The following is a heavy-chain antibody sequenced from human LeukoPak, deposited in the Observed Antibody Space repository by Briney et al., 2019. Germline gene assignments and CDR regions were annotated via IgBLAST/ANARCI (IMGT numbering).Heavy chain of an antibody. J-gene: IGHJ6*02. CDR1: GFTFSNYW. CDR2: INSDGSST. CDR3: ASDSSYYGMDV. Sequence: PGGSLRLSCAASGFTFSNYWMPWVRQAPGKGLVWVSRINSDGSSTSYADSVKGRFTISRDNAKNTLYLQMNSLRAEDTAVYYCASDSSYYGMDVWGQGTTVTVSS. V-gene: IGHV3-74*01. D-gene: IGHD2-2*01.